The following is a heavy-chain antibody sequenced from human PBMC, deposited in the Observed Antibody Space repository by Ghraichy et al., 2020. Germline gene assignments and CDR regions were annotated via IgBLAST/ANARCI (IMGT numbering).Heavy chain of an antibody. D-gene: IGHD7-27*01. CDR2: INHSGST. CDR3: ARGGNWGDPDLGHAFDI. V-gene: IGHV4-34*01. J-gene: IGHJ3*02. Sequence: SQTLSLTCAVYGGSFSGYYWSWIRQPPGKGLEWIGEINHSGSTNYNPSLKSRVTISVDTSKNQFSLKLSSVTAADTAVYYCARGGNWGDPDLGHAFDIWGQGTMLTVSS. CDR1: GGSFSGYY.